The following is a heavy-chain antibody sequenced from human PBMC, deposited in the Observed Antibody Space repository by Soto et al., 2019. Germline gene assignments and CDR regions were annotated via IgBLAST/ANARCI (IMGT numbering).Heavy chain of an antibody. CDR3: ARGGYSSSQQNYDHHYVMDV. D-gene: IGHD6-13*01. J-gene: IGHJ6*02. CDR2: ISYDGSNK. V-gene: IGHV3-30*03. Sequence: SRRLSGAASGFTFSSYGMHWVRQAPGKGLEWVAVISYDGSNKYYADSVKGRFTISRDNSKNTLYLQMNSLRAEDTAVYYCARGGYSSSQQNYDHHYVMDVPSQGTTVIVSS. CDR1: GFTFSSYG.